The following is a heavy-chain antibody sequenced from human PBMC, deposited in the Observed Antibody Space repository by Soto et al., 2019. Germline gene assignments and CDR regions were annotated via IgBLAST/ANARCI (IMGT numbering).Heavy chain of an antibody. J-gene: IGHJ6*02. V-gene: IGHV3-49*04. D-gene: IGHD2-2*01. CDR1: GFTFGDYA. CDR2: IRSKAYGGTT. CDR3: TRVSSTSYRYGMDV. Sequence: RRLSCTASGFTFGDYAMSWVRQAPGKGLEWVGFIRSKAYGGTTEYAASVKGRFTISRDDSKSIAYLQMNSLKTEDTAVYYCTRVSSTSYRYGMDVWGQGTTVTVSS.